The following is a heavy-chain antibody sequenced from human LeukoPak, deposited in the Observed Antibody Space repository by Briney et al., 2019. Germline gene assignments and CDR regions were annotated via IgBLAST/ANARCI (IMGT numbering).Heavy chain of an antibody. CDR3: ARRRQLWLRSSYFDY. Sequence: SETLSLTCTVSGGSISSSSYYRGWIRQPPGKGLEWIGSIYYSGSTYYNPSLKSRVTISVDTSKNQFSLKLSSVTAADTAVYYCARRRQLWLRSSYFDYWGQGTLVTVSS. D-gene: IGHD5-18*01. CDR1: GGSISSSSYY. CDR2: IYYSGST. J-gene: IGHJ4*02. V-gene: IGHV4-39*01.